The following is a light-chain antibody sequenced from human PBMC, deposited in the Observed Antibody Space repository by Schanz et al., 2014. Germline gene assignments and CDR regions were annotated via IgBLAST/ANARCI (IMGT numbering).Light chain of an antibody. Sequence: EIVLTQSPATLSLSPGERATLSCRASQSVRSFLAWYQQKPGQAPRLLIYGASTRATGIPDRFSGSGSGADFTLIITRLEPEDFAVYYCQHYDGPPLTFGGGTKVEIK. J-gene: IGKJ4*01. CDR3: QHYDGPPLT. CDR2: GAS. V-gene: IGKV3-20*01. CDR1: QSVRSF.